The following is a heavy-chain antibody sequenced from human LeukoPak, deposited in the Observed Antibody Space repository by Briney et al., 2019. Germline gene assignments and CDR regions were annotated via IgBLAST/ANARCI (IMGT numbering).Heavy chain of an antibody. Sequence: GGSLRLSCAASGFTFSSYWMHWVSQAPGKGLEWVSSISSSSRYIYYADSVKGRFTISRDNAKNSLYLQMNSLRAEDTAVFYCAGGGEAFDIWGQGTMVTVSS. CDR3: AGGGEAFDI. D-gene: IGHD3-16*01. CDR2: ISSSSRYI. J-gene: IGHJ3*02. CDR1: GFTFSSYW. V-gene: IGHV3-21*01.